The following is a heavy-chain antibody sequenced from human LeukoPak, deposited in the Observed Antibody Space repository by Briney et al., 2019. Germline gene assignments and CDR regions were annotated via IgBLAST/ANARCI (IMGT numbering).Heavy chain of an antibody. J-gene: IGHJ4*02. CDR3: ARGRRGSPSDYVV. CDR1: GDSISDYY. Sequence: SETLSLTCTVSGDSISDYYWSWLRQPPGKGLEWFAYIYHTGSTNYNSFLESRVTISVDTSKNQFSLKLSSVTAADTAVYYCARGRRGSPSDYVVWGQGTLVTVSS. D-gene: IGHD3-16*01. V-gene: IGHV4-59*08. CDR2: IYHTGST.